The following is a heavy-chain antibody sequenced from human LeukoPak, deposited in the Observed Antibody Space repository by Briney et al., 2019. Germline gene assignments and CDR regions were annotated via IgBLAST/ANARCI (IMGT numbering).Heavy chain of an antibody. Sequence: ASVKVSCKSSGYTFIDYYIHWVRQAPGQGLEWMGWINPNSGATKYAQKFQGRVSMTRDTSINTAYVDLTNLRSDDTAIFYCARVKKLMPEFEFWGQGTLVTVSS. CDR3: ARVKKLMPEFEF. CDR1: GYTFIDYY. CDR2: INPNSGAT. D-gene: IGHD2-2*01. J-gene: IGHJ4*02. V-gene: IGHV1-2*02.